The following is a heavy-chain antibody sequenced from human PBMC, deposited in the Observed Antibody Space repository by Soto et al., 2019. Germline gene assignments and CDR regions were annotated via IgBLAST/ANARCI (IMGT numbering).Heavy chain of an antibody. CDR2: IKSKTDGGTT. J-gene: IGHJ2*01. CDR1: GFTFSNAW. D-gene: IGHD1-26*01. V-gene: IGHV3-15*01. Sequence: GESLKISCAASGFTFSNAWMSWVRQAPGKGLEWVGRIKSKTDGGTTDYAAPVKGRFTISRDDSKNTLYLQMNSLKTEDTAVYYCTTLATTSYWYFDLWGRDTLVTVSS. CDR3: TTLATTSYWYFDL.